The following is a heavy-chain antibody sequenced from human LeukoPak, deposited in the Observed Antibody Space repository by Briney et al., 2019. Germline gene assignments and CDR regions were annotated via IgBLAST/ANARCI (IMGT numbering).Heavy chain of an antibody. CDR1: GNSISSGDYY. D-gene: IGHD5-12*01. CDR2: IYYSGST. CDR3: ASRDYSGYDSYYYYYMDV. V-gene: IGHV4-39*01. Sequence: TSETLSLTCTVSGNSISSGDYYWSWIRQPPGKGLEWIGSIYYSGSTYYNPSLKSRVTISVDTSKNQFSLKLSSVTAADTAVYYCASRDYSGYDSYYYYYMDVWGKGTTVTISS. J-gene: IGHJ6*03.